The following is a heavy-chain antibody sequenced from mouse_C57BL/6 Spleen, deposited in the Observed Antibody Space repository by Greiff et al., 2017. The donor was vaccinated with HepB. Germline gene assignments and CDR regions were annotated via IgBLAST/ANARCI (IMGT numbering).Heavy chain of an antibody. Sequence: DVKLQESGPGLVKPSQSLSLTCSVTGYSITSGYYWNWIRQFPGNKLEWMGYISYDGSNNYNPSLKNRISITRDTSKNQFFLKLNSVTTEDTATYYCAREELRWYFDVWGTGTTVTVSS. J-gene: IGHJ1*03. CDR3: AREELRWYFDV. V-gene: IGHV3-6*01. CDR2: ISYDGSN. D-gene: IGHD1-1*01. CDR1: GYSITSGYY.